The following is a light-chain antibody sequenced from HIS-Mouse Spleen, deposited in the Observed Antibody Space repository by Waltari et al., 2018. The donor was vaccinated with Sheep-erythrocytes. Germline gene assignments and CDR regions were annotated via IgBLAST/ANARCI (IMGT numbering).Light chain of an antibody. CDR1: QSISSY. J-gene: IGKJ3*01. CDR2: AAS. V-gene: IGKV1-39*01. Sequence: DIQMTQSPSSLSASVGDRVTITCRASQSISSYLNWYQQKPGKAPKLLIYAASSLQSGVPSRFSGSGSGTDFTLTISSLQPEDFATYYCHHYYSFPFTFGPGTKVDIK. CDR3: HHYYSFPFT.